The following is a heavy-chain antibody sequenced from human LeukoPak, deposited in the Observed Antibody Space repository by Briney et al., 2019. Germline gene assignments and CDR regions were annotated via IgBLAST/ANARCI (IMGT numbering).Heavy chain of an antibody. D-gene: IGHD3-10*01. V-gene: IGHV4-34*01. J-gene: IGHJ4*02. CDR1: GGSFSGYY. CDR2: INHSGST. CDR3: ARDTRSYGSGSYYLDY. Sequence: SETLSLTCAVYGGSFSGYYWSWIRQPPGKGLEWIGEINHSGSTNHNPSLKSRVTISVDTSKNQFSLKLSSVTAADTAVYYCARDTRSYGSGSYYLDYWGQGTLVTVSS.